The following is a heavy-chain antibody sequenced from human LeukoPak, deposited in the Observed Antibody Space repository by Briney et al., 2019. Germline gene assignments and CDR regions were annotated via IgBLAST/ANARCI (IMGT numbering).Heavy chain of an antibody. CDR1: GGSIRSSSYT. V-gene: IGHV4-39*07. Sequence: PSETLSLTCTVSGGSIRSSSYTWGWIRQPPGKGLGWIGSIYHSGSIYYNPSLKSRVTISVDTSKNQFSLKLSSVTAADTAVYYCARSPCRDSSGYYYGNAFDIWGQGTMVTVSS. J-gene: IGHJ3*02. D-gene: IGHD3-22*01. CDR2: IYHSGSI. CDR3: ARSPCRDSSGYYYGNAFDI.